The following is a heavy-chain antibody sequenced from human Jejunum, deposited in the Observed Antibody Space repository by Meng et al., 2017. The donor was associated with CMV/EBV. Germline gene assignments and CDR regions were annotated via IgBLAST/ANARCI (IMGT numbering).Heavy chain of an antibody. J-gene: IGHJ4*02. V-gene: IGHV3-66*01. Sequence: EVAVGESGGALVQPGGSLRLSCAASGFTVSTNYMSWVRQAPGKGLEWVSALYSGGNTYYADSVKGRFTLSRDNSKNTLYLQMSSLGVEDTAVYYCASGYIEGHHLGYWGQGTLVTVSS. D-gene: IGHD6-13*01. CDR2: LYSGGNT. CDR1: GFTVSTNY. CDR3: ASGYIEGHHLGY.